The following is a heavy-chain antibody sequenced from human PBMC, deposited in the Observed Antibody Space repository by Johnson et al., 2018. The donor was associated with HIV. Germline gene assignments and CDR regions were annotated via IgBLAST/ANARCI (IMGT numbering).Heavy chain of an antibody. V-gene: IGHV3-73*01. J-gene: IGHJ3*01. D-gene: IGHD2-8*01. CDR1: GFNFSGSA. CDR3: ARRTFGGYCPKGICPINAFDV. Sequence: VQLVESGGGLVQPGGSLKLSCAASGFNFSGSAMHWVRQTSGNGLEWVGHIGTKKADYATDYLASLKDRFIVSRDDSTNTAYLQMNSLKIADTALYYCARRTFGGYCPKGICPINAFDVWGQGTMVTVAS. CDR2: IGTKKADYAT.